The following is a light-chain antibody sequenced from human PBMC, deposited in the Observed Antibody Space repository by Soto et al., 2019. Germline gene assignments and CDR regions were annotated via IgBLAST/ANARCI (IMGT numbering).Light chain of an antibody. V-gene: IGKV1-9*01. CDR2: AAS. Sequence: DIPLTQSPSFLSASVGDRVTITCRASQAISSDLAWYQQKPGIAPNLLIFAASTLQSGVPSRFSGSGSETDFTLTISSLQPEDFATYYCQQLNAYPLTFGQGTRLEIK. CDR3: QQLNAYPLT. CDR1: QAISSD. J-gene: IGKJ5*01.